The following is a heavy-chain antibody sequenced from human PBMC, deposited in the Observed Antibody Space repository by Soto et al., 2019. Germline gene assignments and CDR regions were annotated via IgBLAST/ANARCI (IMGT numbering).Heavy chain of an antibody. D-gene: IGHD5-12*01. CDR3: ARPGLGVARKRIEGWFDS. J-gene: IGHJ5*01. CDR1: GYSFTTYW. Sequence: EVQLVQSGAEVKKPGESLKISCKGSGYSFTTYWIGWVRQMPGKGLEWMGIIYPDDSDTKYSPSFQGQITISADKSISPAYLQWSSLEASDTAIYYCARPGLGVARKRIEGWFDSWGQGTLVTVSS. V-gene: IGHV5-51*01. CDR2: IYPDDSDT.